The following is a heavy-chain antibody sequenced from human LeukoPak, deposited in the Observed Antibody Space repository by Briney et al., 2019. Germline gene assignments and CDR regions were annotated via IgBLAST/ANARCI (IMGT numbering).Heavy chain of an antibody. D-gene: IGHD3-10*01. Sequence: PSETLSLTCTVSGVSISSYYWGWVRQPPGKGLEWIGNIFYSGSTYYSPSLKSRVTISLDTSRNQFSLKLNSVTAADTAVYYCAKSNGYGLVDNWGQGTMVTVSS. CDR1: GVSISSYY. CDR3: AKSNGYGLVDN. CDR2: IFYSGST. J-gene: IGHJ3*01. V-gene: IGHV4-39*07.